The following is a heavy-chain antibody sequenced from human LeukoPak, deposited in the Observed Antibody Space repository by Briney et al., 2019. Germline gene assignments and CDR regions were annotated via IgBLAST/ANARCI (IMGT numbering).Heavy chain of an antibody. CDR1: GGSISSYY. J-gene: IGHJ6*02. Sequence: PSETLSLTCTVSGGSISSYYWSWIRQPAGKGLEWIGRIYTSGTTNYNPSLKSRVTMSVDTSKNQFSLKLSSVTAADTGVYYCARETGRQNYYGMDVWGQGTTVTVSS. CDR3: ARETGRQNYYGMDV. CDR2: IYTSGTT. V-gene: IGHV4-4*07. D-gene: IGHD3-10*01.